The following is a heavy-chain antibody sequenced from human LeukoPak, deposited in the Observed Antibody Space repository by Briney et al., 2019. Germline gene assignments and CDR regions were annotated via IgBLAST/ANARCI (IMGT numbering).Heavy chain of an antibody. Sequence: ASVKVSCKVSGYTLTELSMHWVRQAPGKGLEWMGGFDPEDGETIYAQRFQGRVTMTEDTSTDTAYMELSSLRSGDTAVYYCATDAGWLRSSYFDYWGQGTLVTVSS. CDR1: GYTLTELS. V-gene: IGHV1-24*01. CDR3: ATDAGWLRSSYFDY. J-gene: IGHJ4*02. D-gene: IGHD5-12*01. CDR2: FDPEDGET.